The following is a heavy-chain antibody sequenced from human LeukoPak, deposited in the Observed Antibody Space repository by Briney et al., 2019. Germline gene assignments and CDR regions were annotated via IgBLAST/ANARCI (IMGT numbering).Heavy chain of an antibody. CDR2: IKLDGSEK. D-gene: IGHD2-8*01. CDR3: TCALDRSDGL. CDR1: GFTFSSYW. J-gene: IGHJ3*01. V-gene: IGHV3-7*01. Sequence: GGSLRLSCAASGFTFSSYWLSWVRQAPGKGLEWVANIKLDGSEKYYVDSVKGRFTISRDNAKNSLYLQMNSLRAEDTAVYYCTCALDRSDGLWGQGTMVTVSS.